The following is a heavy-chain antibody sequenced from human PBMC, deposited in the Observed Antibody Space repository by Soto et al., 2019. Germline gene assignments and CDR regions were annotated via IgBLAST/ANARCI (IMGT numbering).Heavy chain of an antibody. CDR3: ARDRPSSSWGWFEP. CDR2: IYHSGTA. V-gene: IGHV4-4*01. D-gene: IGHD6-13*01. CDR1: GGSISSSNG. J-gene: IGHJ5*02. Sequence: SETLSLTCAVSGGSISSSNGWSCVRQPPGKGLEWIGIIYHSGTADYNSSLKSRVTITVDQSNNQFSLKLSSVTAAETAVYCCARDRPSSSWGWFEPWSQGTLVPVSS.